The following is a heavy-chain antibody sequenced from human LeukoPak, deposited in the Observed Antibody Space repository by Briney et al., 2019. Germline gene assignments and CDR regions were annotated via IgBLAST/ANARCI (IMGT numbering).Heavy chain of an antibody. CDR2: IYYSGST. J-gene: IGHJ4*02. V-gene: IGHV4-30-4*01. CDR3: ARDRGRSVAGIDY. CDR1: GGSISSGDYY. D-gene: IGHD6-19*01. Sequence: KPSETLSLTCTVSGGSISSGDYYWSWIRHPPGKGLEWIGYIYYSGSTYYNPSLKSRVTISVDTSKNQFSLKLSSVTAADTAVYYCARDRGRSVAGIDYWGQGTLVTVSS.